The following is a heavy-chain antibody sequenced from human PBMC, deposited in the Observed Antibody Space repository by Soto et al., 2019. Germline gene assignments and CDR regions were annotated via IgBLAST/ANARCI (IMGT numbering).Heavy chain of an antibody. V-gene: IGHV4-34*01. Sequence: SETLSLTCAVYGGSFSGYYWSWIRQPPGKGLEWIGEINHSGSTNYNPSLKSRVTISVDTSKNQFSLKLSSVTAADTAVYYCARGGVWRAYSSSSKNWFDPWGQGTLVT. CDR3: ARGGVWRAYSSSSKNWFDP. CDR1: GGSFSGYY. D-gene: IGHD6-6*01. J-gene: IGHJ5*02. CDR2: INHSGST.